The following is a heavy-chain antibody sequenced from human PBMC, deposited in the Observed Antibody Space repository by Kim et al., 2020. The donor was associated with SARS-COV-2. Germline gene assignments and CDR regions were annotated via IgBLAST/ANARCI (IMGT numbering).Heavy chain of an antibody. CDR1: GGSFSGYY. D-gene: IGHD1-1*01. V-gene: IGHV4-34*01. J-gene: IGHJ3*02. Sequence: SETLSLTCAVYGGSFSGYYWSWIRQPPGKGLEWIGEINHSGSTNYNPSLKSRVTISVDTSKNQFSLKLSSVTAADTAVYYCARGLEGDAFDIWGQGTMVTVSS. CDR2: INHSGST. CDR3: ARGLEGDAFDI.